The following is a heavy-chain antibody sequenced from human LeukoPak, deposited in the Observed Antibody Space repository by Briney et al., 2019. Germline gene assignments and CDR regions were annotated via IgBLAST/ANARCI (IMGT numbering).Heavy chain of an antibody. Sequence: GRSLRLSCAASGFTFDDYAMHWVRQAPGKGLEWVSGISWNSGSIGYADSVKGRFTISRDNAKNSLYLQMNSLRAEDTAVYYCARGPTYDYWGQGTLVTVSS. CDR2: ISWNSGSI. CDR3: ARGPTYDY. CDR1: GFTFDDYA. J-gene: IGHJ4*02. V-gene: IGHV3-9*01.